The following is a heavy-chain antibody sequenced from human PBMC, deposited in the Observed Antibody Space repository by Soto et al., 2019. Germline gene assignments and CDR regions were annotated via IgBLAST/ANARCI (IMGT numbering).Heavy chain of an antibody. Sequence: ASVKVSCKASGYTFTGYYMHWVQQAPGQGLEWMGWINPNSGGTNYAQKFQGRVTMTRDTSISTAYMELSRLRSDDTAVYYCARYKTSSSDDMGFDYWGQGTLVTVSS. J-gene: IGHJ4*02. D-gene: IGHD6-6*01. V-gene: IGHV1-2*02. CDR1: GYTFTGYY. CDR2: INPNSGGT. CDR3: ARYKTSSSDDMGFDY.